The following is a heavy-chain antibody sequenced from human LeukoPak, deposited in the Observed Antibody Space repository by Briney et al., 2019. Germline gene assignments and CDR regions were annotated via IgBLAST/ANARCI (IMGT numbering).Heavy chain of an antibody. J-gene: IGHJ4*02. CDR3: ARDLAPAAGYSSGWYVGDY. CDR1: GYTFTSYY. D-gene: IGHD6-19*01. Sequence: ASVKVSCKASGYTFTSYYMHWVPQAPGQGLQWMGIINPSGGSTSYAQKFQGRVTMTRDTSTSTVYMELSSLRSEDTAVYYCARDLAPAAGYSSGWYVGDYWGQGTLVTVSS. CDR2: INPSGGST. V-gene: IGHV1-46*01.